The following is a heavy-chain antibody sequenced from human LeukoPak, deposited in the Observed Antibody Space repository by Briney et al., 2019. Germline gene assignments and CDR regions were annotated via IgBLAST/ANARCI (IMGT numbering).Heavy chain of an antibody. J-gene: IGHJ4*02. CDR2: IYYSGST. CDR1: GGSISSSSYY. V-gene: IGHV4-39*01. D-gene: IGHD6-19*01. Sequence: PSETLSLTCTVSGGSISSSSYYWGLIRQPPGKGLEWIGSIYYSGSTYYNPSLKSRVTISVDTSKNQFSLKLSSVTAADTAVYYCASLYCSGWLSDYWGQGTLVTVSS. CDR3: ASLYCSGWLSDY.